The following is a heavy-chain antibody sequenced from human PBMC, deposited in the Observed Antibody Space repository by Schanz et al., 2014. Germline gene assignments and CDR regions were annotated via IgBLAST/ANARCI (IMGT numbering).Heavy chain of an antibody. CDR3: VRGRGCTGGSCYSWFDL. J-gene: IGHJ5*02. CDR2: INPSGGGT. V-gene: IGHV1-46*01. CDR1: GYTFTSYG. Sequence: QVQLVQSGAEVKKPGASVKVSCKASGYTFTSYGIIWVRQAPGQGLEWMGIINPSGGGTSYALRFQDRVTVTRDTSRSTVYMELRSLRSDDTAHYYCVRGRGCTGGSCYSWFDLWGQGTLVTVAS. D-gene: IGHD2-15*01.